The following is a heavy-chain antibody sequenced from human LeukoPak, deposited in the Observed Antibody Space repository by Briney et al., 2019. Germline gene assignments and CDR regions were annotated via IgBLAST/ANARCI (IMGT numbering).Heavy chain of an antibody. CDR1: GFSLTTSGMC. D-gene: IGHD6-6*01. J-gene: IGHJ3*02. CDR2: IDWDDDK. CDR3: ARMARSIVGRPEAFDI. Sequence: SGPALGKPTQTLTLTCTFSGFSLTTSGMCVNWIRQPPGKALEWLARIDWDDDKYYSTSLRTRLTISKDTSQNQVVLIVTNMDPVDTATYYCARMARSIVGRPEAFDIWGQGTMVTVSS. V-gene: IGHV2-70*11.